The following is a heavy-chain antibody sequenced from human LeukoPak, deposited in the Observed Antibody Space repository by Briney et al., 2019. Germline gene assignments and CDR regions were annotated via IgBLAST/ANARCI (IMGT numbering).Heavy chain of an antibody. CDR2: IYSGGST. D-gene: IGHD6-6*01. V-gene: IGHV3-66*01. CDR1: GFTVSTNY. Sequence: PGGSLRLSCGASGFTVSTNYMSWVRQAPGKGLEWVSIIYSGGSTYYADSVKGRFTISRDNSKNTLYLQMNSLRAEDTAVYYCASYRYGSSFVFDIWGQGTMVTVSS. J-gene: IGHJ3*02. CDR3: ASYRYGSSFVFDI.